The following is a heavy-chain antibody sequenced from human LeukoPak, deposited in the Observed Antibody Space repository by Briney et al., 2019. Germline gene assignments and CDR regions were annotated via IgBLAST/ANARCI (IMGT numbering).Heavy chain of an antibody. V-gene: IGHV3-30-3*01. D-gene: IGHD3-3*01. CDR2: ISCDGSNK. CDR1: GFTFSSYA. Sequence: GRSLRLSCAASGFTFSSYAMHWVRQAPGKGLEWVAVISCDGSNKYYADSVKGRFTISRDNSKNTLYLQMNSLRAEDTAVYYCARDPTPYDFWSGCPDYWGQGTLVTVSS. J-gene: IGHJ4*02. CDR3: ARDPTPYDFWSGCPDY.